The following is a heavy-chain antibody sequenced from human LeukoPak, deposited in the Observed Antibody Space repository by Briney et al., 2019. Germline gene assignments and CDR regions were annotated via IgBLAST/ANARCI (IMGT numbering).Heavy chain of an antibody. Sequence: PSETLSLTYCVSGYSHYHWGWVRQPPGKGLEWIETLMNIGSALYNPSLPRRGALSLNTSTHEFSLTLNSVTAPAPPASYFLSVILSKLERRTPYFSCDLWGRGTLVTVSS. J-gene: IGHJ2*01. CDR2: LMNIGSA. V-gene: IGHV4-38-2*01. CDR3: LSVILSKLERRTPYFSCDL. D-gene: IGHD1-1*01. CDR1: GYSHYH.